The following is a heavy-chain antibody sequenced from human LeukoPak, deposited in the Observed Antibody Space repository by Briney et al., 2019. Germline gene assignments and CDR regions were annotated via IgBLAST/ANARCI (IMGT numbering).Heavy chain of an antibody. V-gene: IGHV1-2*02. CDR3: AREDYFDSSGSSRNWFDP. CDR2: INPNSGGT. Sequence: ASVKVSCKASGYTFTGYYMHWVRQAPGQGLEWMGWINPNSGGTNYAQKFLGRVTMIRDTSIITAYMELSRLRSDDTAVYYCAREDYFDSSGSSRNWFDPWGQGTLVTVSS. CDR1: GYTFTGYY. D-gene: IGHD3-22*01. J-gene: IGHJ5*02.